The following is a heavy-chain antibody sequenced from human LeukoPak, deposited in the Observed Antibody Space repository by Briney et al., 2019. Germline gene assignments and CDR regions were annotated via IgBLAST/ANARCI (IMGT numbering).Heavy chain of an antibody. V-gene: IGHV3-23*01. CDR3: AKGRTAYGSSTSCYTIDY. J-gene: IGHJ4*02. CDR1: GFTFSSYA. CDR2: ISGSGGST. D-gene: IGHD2-2*02. Sequence: GGSLRLSCAAPGFTFSSYAMTWVPQAPGKGLESVSGISGSGGSTYYADSVKGRFTVSRDNSKNTLYLQMNSLRAEDTAVYYCAKGRTAYGSSTSCYTIDYWGQGTLVTVSS.